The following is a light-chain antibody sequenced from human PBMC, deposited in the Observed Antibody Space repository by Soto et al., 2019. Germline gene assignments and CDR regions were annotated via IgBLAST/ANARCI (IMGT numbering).Light chain of an antibody. CDR2: EVS. Sequence: QSVLTQPASVSGSPGQSITISCTGTSSDVGGYHYVSWYQQYPGKAPKVIIYEVSKRPSGISNRFSGSKSGNTASLTISGLQADEEADYFCSSYRSIGSLVFGTGTKVTVL. CDR1: SSDVGGYHY. V-gene: IGLV2-14*01. J-gene: IGLJ1*01. CDR3: SSYRSIGSLV.